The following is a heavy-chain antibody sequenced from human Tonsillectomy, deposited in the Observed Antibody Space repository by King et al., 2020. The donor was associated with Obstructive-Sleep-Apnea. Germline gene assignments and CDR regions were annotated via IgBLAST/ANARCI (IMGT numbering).Heavy chain of an antibody. V-gene: IGHV5-51*01. J-gene: IGHJ4*02. CDR1: GYSFTTYW. Sequence: QLVQSGAEVKKPGESLKISCKGSGYSFTTYWIGWVRQMPGKGLQWMGIIYPGESETRYSPSFQGQVTISADKSISTAYLQWSSLKASDTAIYYCTRRVYSYVAYWGQGTLVTVSS. CDR3: TRRVYSYVAY. CDR2: IYPGESET. D-gene: IGHD3-16*02.